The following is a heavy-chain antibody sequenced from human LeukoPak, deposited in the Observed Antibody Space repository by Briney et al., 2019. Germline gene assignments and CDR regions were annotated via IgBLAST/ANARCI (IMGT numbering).Heavy chain of an antibody. D-gene: IGHD3-22*01. CDR3: ARGLHFIYYSDSSGYLDGFDY. CDR1: XYTFTSXG. Sequence: XXASXYTFTSXGIRWVRQAPGQGGERMGVINHSGGRTRYAQKFQGRGTITRDTATSAVYMELSSLRSEDTAVYYCARGLHFIYYSDSSGYLDGFDYWGQGTLVTVSS. CDR2: INHSGGRT. V-gene: IGHV1-46*01. J-gene: IGHJ4*02.